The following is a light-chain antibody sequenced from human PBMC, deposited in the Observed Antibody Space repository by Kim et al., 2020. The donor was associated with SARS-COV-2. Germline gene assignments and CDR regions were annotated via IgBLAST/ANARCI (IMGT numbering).Light chain of an antibody. Sequence: EIVMTQSPATLSVSPGERATLSCWASQSVRSKLAWYQQKPGQPPKLLIYDASTRATNVPDRFSGSGSGTEFTLTIRSLHSEDFAIYYCQQYNNWPLTFGGGTKVDIK. CDR3: QQYNNWPLT. CDR2: DAS. V-gene: IGKV3-15*01. J-gene: IGKJ4*01. CDR1: QSVRSK.